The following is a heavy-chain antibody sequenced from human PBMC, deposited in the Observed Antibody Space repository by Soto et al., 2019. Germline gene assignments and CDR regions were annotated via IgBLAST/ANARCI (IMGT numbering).Heavy chain of an antibody. CDR3: ARGEYYYGSGSYPKYGMDV. V-gene: IGHV1-69*13. CDR2: IIPIFGTA. D-gene: IGHD3-10*01. Sequence: SVKVSCKASGGTFSSYAISWVRQAPGQGLEWMGGIIPIFGTANYAQKFQGRVTITADESTSTAYMELSSLRSEDTAVYYCARGEYYYGSGSYPKYGMDVWGQGTTVTVSS. CDR1: GGTFSSYA. J-gene: IGHJ6*02.